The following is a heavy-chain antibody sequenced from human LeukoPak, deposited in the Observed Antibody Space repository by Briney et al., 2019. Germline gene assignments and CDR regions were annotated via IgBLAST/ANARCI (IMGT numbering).Heavy chain of an antibody. D-gene: IGHD4-17*01. CDR1: RFTFGRYW. CDR3: ARGGDDDFDLGDY. V-gene: IGHV3-7*01. J-gene: IGHJ4*02. CDR2: INQDGSAK. Sequence: GGSLRLSCAASRFTFGRYWMSWVRQAPGKGLEWVANINQDGSAKYYVDSVKGRFTISRDNAKNSMYLQMNSLRAEDTAVYYCARGGDDDFDLGDYWGQGTLVTVSS.